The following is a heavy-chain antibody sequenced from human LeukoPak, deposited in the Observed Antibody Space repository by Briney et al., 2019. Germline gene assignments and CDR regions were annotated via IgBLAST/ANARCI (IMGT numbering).Heavy chain of an antibody. D-gene: IGHD4-17*01. Sequence: SVKVSCKASGGTFSSYAISWVRQAPGQGLEWMGRIIPIFGTANYAQKSQGRVTITTDESTSTAYMELSSLRSEDTAVYYCARGRRGDYHYYYYYMDVWGKGTTVTVSS. V-gene: IGHV1-69*05. J-gene: IGHJ6*03. CDR3: ARGRRGDYHYYYYYMDV. CDR1: GGTFSSYA. CDR2: IIPIFGTA.